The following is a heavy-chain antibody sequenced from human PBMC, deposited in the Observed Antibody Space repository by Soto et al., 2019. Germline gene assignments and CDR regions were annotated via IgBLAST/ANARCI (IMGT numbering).Heavy chain of an antibody. V-gene: IGHV3-49*04. CDR3: SRGSFVYYGP. D-gene: IGHD3-3*01. CDR2: IRNTPYGGTT. CDR1: GFRFSEHA. Sequence: DVQLVESGGGLVAPGRSLRLSCNCSGFRFSEHAMTWVRQAPGKGLEWVGFIRNTPYGGTTDYAASVRGRFTISRDDSASIAYLQMNSLKTEDSGLYYCSRGSFVYYGPWGPGTLVTVSA. J-gene: IGHJ5*02.